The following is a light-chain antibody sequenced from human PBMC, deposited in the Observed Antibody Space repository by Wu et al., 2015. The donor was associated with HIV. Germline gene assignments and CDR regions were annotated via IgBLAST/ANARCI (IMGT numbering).Light chain of an antibody. Sequence: DIQMTQSPSSFSASVGDRVTITCQASHDISVFLNWYQQKPGKPPSLLIYHVSNLETGVPSRFSGNGSGTHFTFTISSLQPEDYATYYCQQFDNLPITFGGGTEVDIK. CDR1: HDISVF. V-gene: IGKV1-33*01. CDR2: HVS. CDR3: QQFDNLPIT. J-gene: IGKJ4*01.